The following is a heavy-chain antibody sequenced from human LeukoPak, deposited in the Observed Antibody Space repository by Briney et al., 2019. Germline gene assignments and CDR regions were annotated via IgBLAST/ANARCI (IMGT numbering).Heavy chain of an antibody. J-gene: IGHJ2*01. D-gene: IGHD2-8*01. CDR2: IRSRSSYI. CDR3: ASTKSGGWYFDL. Sequence: GGSLRLSCAASGFTFSSYSMNWVRQAPGKGLEWVSSIRSRSSYIYYADSVKGRFTISRDNARNSLYLQMNSLRAEDTAVYYCASTKSGGWYFDLWGRGTLVTVSS. V-gene: IGHV3-21*01. CDR1: GFTFSSYS.